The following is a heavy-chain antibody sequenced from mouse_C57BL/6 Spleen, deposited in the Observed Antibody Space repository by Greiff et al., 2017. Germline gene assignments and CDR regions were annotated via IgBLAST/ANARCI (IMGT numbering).Heavy chain of an antibody. J-gene: IGHJ2*01. Sequence: VQLQQSGAELVRPGASVKLSCKASGYTFTSYGISWVKQRTGQGLEWIGEINPSSGNTYYNEKFKGKATLTADKSSSTAYMELRSLTSEDSAVYFCARVGCYDYDGAYYFGYWGQGATLTVSS. CDR3: ARVGCYDYDGAYYFGY. CDR1: GYTFTSYG. V-gene: IGHV1-81*01. D-gene: IGHD2-4*01. CDR2: INPSSGNT.